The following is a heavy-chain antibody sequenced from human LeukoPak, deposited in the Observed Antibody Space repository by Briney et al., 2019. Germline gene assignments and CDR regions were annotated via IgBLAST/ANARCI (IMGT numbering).Heavy chain of an antibody. J-gene: IGHJ4*02. CDR3: ARGGYNFITMIAKRLGPHDY. V-gene: IGHV4-4*07. Sequence: SETLSLTCTVSGGSISSYYWSWIRQPAGKGLEWIGRIYTSGSTNYNPSLKSRVTMSVDTSKNQFSLKLSSVTAADTAVYYCARGGYNFITMIAKRLGPHDYWGQGTLVTVSS. D-gene: IGHD3-22*01. CDR1: GGSISSYY. CDR2: IYTSGST.